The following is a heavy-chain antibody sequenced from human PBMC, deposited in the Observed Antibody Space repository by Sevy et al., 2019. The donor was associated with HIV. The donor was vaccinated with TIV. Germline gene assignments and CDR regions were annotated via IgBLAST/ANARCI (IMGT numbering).Heavy chain of an antibody. J-gene: IGHJ3*02. CDR2: ISWNSGSI. D-gene: IGHD3-3*01. CDR1: GFTFDDYA. CDR3: AKDRRYDFWSGPGAFDI. Sequence: SLKISCAASGFTFDDYAMHWVRQAPGKGLEWVSGISWNSGSIGYADSVKGRFTISRDNAKNSLYLQMNSLRAEDTALYYCAKDRRYDFWSGPGAFDIWGQGTMVTVSS. V-gene: IGHV3-9*01.